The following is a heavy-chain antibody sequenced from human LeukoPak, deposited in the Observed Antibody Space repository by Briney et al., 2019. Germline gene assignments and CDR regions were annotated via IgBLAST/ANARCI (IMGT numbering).Heavy chain of an antibody. CDR3: ASDLYDSSGYYRQDAFDI. CDR1: GGSFSGYY. V-gene: IGHV4-34*01. J-gene: IGHJ3*02. CDR2: INHSGST. Sequence: SETLSLTCAAYGGSFSGYYWSWIRQPPGKGLEWIGEINHSGSTNYNPSLKSRVTISVDTSKNQFSLKLSSVTAADTAAYYCASDLYDSSGYYRQDAFDIWSQGTMVTVSS. D-gene: IGHD3-22*01.